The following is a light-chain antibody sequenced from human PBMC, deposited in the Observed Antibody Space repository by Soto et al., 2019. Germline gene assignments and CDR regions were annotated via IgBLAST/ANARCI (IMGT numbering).Light chain of an antibody. V-gene: IGKV1-9*01. CDR3: QQLNSYPQT. Sequence: IQLTQSPSSLSASVGDRVTITCRASRGISSYLAWYQQKPGKAPKLLVYSASTLQSGVPSRFSGSGSGRDFTLTISSLQPEDSGTYFCQQLNSYPQTFGQGTRLEIK. J-gene: IGKJ5*01. CDR1: RGISSY. CDR2: SAS.